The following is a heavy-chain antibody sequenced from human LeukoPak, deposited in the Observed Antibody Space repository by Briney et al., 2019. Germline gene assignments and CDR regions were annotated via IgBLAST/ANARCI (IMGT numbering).Heavy chain of an antibody. CDR2: IYYSGST. V-gene: IGHV4-59*01. D-gene: IGHD6-19*01. J-gene: IGHJ4*02. CDR1: GVSISSYY. CDR3: ASGYSSGWYGGDY. Sequence: SETLSLTCTVSGVSISSYYWTWIRQPPGKGLEWIGCIYYSGSTNYNPSLKSRVTISVDTSKNQFSLKLSSVTAADTAVYYCASGYSSGWYGGDYWGQGTLVTVSS.